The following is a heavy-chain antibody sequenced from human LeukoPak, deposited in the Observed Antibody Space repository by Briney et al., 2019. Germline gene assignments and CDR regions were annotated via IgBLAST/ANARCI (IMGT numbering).Heavy chain of an antibody. CDR2: IIPILGIA. D-gene: IGHD2-2*01. V-gene: IGHV1-69*04. J-gene: IGHJ4*02. CDR1: GGTFSSYA. CDR3: ARDPLRGGCSSTSCSLGYY. Sequence: ASVKVSCKASGGTFSSYAISWVRQAPGQGLEWMGRIIPILGIANYAQKFQGRVTITADKSTSTAYMELSSLRSEDTAVYYCARDPLRGGCSSTSCSLGYYWGQGTLVTVSS.